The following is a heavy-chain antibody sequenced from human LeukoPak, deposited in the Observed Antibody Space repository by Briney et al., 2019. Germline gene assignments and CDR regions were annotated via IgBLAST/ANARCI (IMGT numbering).Heavy chain of an antibody. V-gene: IGHV1-46*01. CDR3: ARALGTGGWFDP. J-gene: IGHJ5*02. CDR1: GYTFTSYY. D-gene: IGHD7-27*01. Sequence: ASVKVSCKASGYTFTSYYMHWVRQAPGQGLEWMGIINPSGGSTSYAQKFQGRVTMTRDMSTSTVYMELSSLRSEDTAVYYCARALGTGGWFDPWGQGTLVTVSS. CDR2: INPSGGST.